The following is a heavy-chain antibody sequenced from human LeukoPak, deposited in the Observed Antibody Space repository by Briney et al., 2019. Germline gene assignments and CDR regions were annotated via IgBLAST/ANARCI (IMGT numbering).Heavy chain of an antibody. CDR1: GFTFSSYG. J-gene: IGHJ4*02. V-gene: IGHV3-30*18. D-gene: IGHD3-22*01. CDR3: AKPYYYDSSGYKYYFDY. CDR2: ISYDGSNK. Sequence: SGGSLRLSCAASGFTFSSYGMHWVRQAPGKGLERVAVISYDGSNKYYADSVKGRFTISRDNSKNTLYLQMNSLRAEDTAVYYCAKPYYYDSSGYKYYFDYWGQGTLVTVSS.